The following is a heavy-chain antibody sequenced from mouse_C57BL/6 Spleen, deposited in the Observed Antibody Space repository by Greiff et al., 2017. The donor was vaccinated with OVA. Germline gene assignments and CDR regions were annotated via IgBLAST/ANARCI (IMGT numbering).Heavy chain of an antibody. V-gene: IGHV5-17*01. J-gene: IGHJ1*03. CDR3: ARPLDGYYNFDV. CDR1: GFTFTDYG. CDR2: ISRGSSTI. D-gene: IGHD2-3*01. Sequence: EVQLVESGGGLVKPGASLKLSCAASGFTFTDYGMHWVRQAPGQGLEWIAYISRGSSTIYYADTVKGRFTISRDKAKNTLFLQLTSLRSEDTAMYYCARPLDGYYNFDVWGTGTTVTVSS.